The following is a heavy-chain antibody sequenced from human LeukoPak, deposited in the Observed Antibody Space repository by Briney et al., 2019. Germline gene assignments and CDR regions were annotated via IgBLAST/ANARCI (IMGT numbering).Heavy chain of an antibody. D-gene: IGHD3-22*01. CDR3: ARDGDYYDSSGGFDY. V-gene: IGHV3-21*01. CDR1: GFTFSSYS. CDR2: ISSSSSYI. Sequence: GGSLRLSCAASGFTFSSYSMNWVRQAPGKGLEWVSSISSSSSYIYYADSVKGRFTISRDNAKNSLYLQMYSLRAEDTAVYYCARDGDYYDSSGGFDYWGQGTLVTVSS. J-gene: IGHJ4*02.